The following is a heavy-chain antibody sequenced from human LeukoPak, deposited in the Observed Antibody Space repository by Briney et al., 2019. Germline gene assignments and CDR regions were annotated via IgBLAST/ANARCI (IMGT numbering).Heavy chain of an antibody. J-gene: IGHJ4*02. V-gene: IGHV7-4-1*02. CDR2: IYTNTGNP. Sequence: ASVKVSCKASGYTFTSYAMNWVRQAPGQGLEWLGWIYTNTGNPTYAQGFTGRFVFSLDTSVSTAYLQISSLKAEDTAVYYCARDWRRVSSLCTMVRGVTYFDYWGQGTLVTVSS. CDR1: GYTFTSYA. D-gene: IGHD3-10*01. CDR3: ARDWRRVSSLCTMVRGVTYFDY.